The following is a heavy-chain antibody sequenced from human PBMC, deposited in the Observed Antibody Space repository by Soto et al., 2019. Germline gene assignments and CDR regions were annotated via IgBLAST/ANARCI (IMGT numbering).Heavy chain of an antibody. V-gene: IGHV3-23*01. CDR3: AKVDRSGSGSYYAPFDY. CDR2: ISGSRGST. D-gene: IGHD3-10*01. CDR1: GFTFSSYA. J-gene: IGHJ4*02. Sequence: PEESLRLSCAASGFTFSSYAMSWVRQAPGKGLEWVSAISGSRGSTYYADSVKGRFTISRDNSKNTLYLQMNSLRAEDTAVYYCAKVDRSGSGSYYAPFDYWGQGTLVTVSS.